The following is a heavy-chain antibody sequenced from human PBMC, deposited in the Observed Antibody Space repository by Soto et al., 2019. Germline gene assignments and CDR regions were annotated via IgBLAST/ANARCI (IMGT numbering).Heavy chain of an antibody. J-gene: IGHJ4*02. CDR2: IYYSGST. V-gene: IGHV4-39*01. Sequence: SETLSLTCTVSGGSISSSSYYWGWIRQPPGKGLEWIGSIYYSGSTYYNPSLKSRVTISIDTSKNQFSLKLSSVTAADTAVYYCARHGGSSVWLRQYYFDYWGQGTLVTVSS. CDR1: GGSISSSSYY. D-gene: IGHD6-19*01. CDR3: ARHGGSSVWLRQYYFDY.